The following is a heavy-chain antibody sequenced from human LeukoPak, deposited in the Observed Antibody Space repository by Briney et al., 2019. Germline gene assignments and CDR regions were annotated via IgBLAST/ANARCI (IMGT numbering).Heavy chain of an antibody. J-gene: IGHJ4*02. CDR2: IYYSGST. V-gene: IGHV4-39*02. CDR1: GGSISSSSYY. D-gene: IGHD6-6*01. Sequence: ETLSLTCTVSGGSISSSSYYWGWIRQPPGKGLEWIGSIYYSGSTYYNPSLKSRVTISVDTSKNQFSLKLSSVTAEDTAVYYCARDLQLVRSPFDYWGQGTLVTVSS. CDR3: ARDLQLVRSPFDY.